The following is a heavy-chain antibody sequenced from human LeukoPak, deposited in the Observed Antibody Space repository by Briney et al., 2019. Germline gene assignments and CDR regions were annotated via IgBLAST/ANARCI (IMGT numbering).Heavy chain of an antibody. Sequence: GGSLRLSCAASGFTVSNNYMTWVRQAPGKGLEWVSVIYTGDNTYYADSVKGRFTISRDSSKNTLYLQMNSLRAEDTALYYCARDFTLTSGNYWGQGTLVTVSS. D-gene: IGHD3-10*01. CDR3: ARDFTLTSGNY. J-gene: IGHJ4*02. CDR2: IYTGDNT. CDR1: GFTVSNNY. V-gene: IGHV3-66*01.